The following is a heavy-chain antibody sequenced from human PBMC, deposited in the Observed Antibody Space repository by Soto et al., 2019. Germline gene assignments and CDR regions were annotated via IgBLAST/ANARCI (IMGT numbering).Heavy chain of an antibody. D-gene: IGHD6-25*01. Sequence: GGSLRLSCAASGFNFNNYAMTWVRQAPGKGLEWVSGLSGSGGDTYYADSVKGRFTISRDNSNNTLYLQMNSLRADDTAVYYCAKTRGLSIAAAANYWGQGTLVTVSS. V-gene: IGHV3-23*01. CDR3: AKTRGLSIAAAANY. J-gene: IGHJ4*02. CDR2: LSGSGGDT. CDR1: GFNFNNYA.